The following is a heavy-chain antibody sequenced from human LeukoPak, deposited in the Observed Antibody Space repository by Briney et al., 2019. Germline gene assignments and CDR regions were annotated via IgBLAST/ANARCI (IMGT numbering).Heavy chain of an antibody. V-gene: IGHV4-59*01. Sequence: SETLSLTCTVSGGSISSYYWSWIRQPPGKGLEWIGYIYYSGSTNYNPSLKSRVTISVDTSKNQFSLKLSSVTAADTAVYYCARVICSGGSCRFDYWGQGTLVTVSS. D-gene: IGHD2-15*01. J-gene: IGHJ4*02. CDR3: ARVICSGGSCRFDY. CDR2: IYYSGST. CDR1: GGSISSYY.